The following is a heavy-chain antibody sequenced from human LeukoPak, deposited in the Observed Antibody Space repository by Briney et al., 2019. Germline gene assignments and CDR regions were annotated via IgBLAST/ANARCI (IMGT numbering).Heavy chain of an antibody. CDR3: AKGDFWSGYYLGNMDV. D-gene: IGHD3-3*01. CDR2: ISYDGSNK. Sequence: PGRSLRLSCAASGFTFSSYAMHWVRQAPGKGLEWVAVISYDGSNKYYADSVKGRFTISRDNSKNTLYLQMNSLRAEDTAVYYCAKGDFWSGYYLGNMDVWGKGTTVTVSS. J-gene: IGHJ6*03. V-gene: IGHV3-30-3*01. CDR1: GFTFSSYA.